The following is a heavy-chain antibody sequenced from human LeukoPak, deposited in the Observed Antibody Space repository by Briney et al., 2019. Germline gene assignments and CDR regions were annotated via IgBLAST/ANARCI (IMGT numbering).Heavy chain of an antibody. D-gene: IGHD6-6*01. CDR1: GYTFTGYY. CDR2: INPNSGGT. V-gene: IGHV1-2*02. J-gene: IGHJ4*02. Sequence: ASVTVSFKASGYTFTGYYMHWVRQAPGQGLEWMGWINPNSGGTNYAQKFQGRVTMTKDTPISTAYMELSRLRSDDTAVYYCARVRGYSSSSGFDYWGQGTLVTVSS. CDR3: ARVRGYSSSSGFDY.